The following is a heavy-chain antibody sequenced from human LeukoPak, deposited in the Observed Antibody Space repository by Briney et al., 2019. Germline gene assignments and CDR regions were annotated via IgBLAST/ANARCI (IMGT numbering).Heavy chain of an antibody. CDR3: ARAGTFGGDDY. D-gene: IGHD3-10*01. J-gene: IGHJ4*02. Sequence: GGSLRLSCAAAGFTFSSYGMQWVRQAPGSGLEWVTFIRNDGSNEYYADSVKGRFTISRDNSKNTLYLQMNSLRTEDTAVYFCARAGTFGGDDYWGQGTLVTVSP. V-gene: IGHV3-30*02. CDR1: GFTFSSYG. CDR2: IRNDGSNE.